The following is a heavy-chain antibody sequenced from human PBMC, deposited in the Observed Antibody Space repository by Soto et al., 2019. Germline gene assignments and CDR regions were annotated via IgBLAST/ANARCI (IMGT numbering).Heavy chain of an antibody. CDR2: IYYSGST. CDR1: GGSISSGDYY. CDR3: ARANSSSWYGALDAFDI. V-gene: IGHV4-30-4*02. D-gene: IGHD6-13*01. Sequence: SETLSLTCTVSGGSISSGDYYWSWIRQPPGKGLEWIGYIYYSGSTYYNPSLKSRVTISVDTSKNQFSLKLSSVTAADTAVYYCARANSSSWYGALDAFDIWGQGTMVTVSS. J-gene: IGHJ3*02.